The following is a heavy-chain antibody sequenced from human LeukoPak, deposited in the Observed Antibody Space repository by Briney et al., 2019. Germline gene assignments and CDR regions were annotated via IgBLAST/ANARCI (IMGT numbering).Heavy chain of an antibody. J-gene: IGHJ4*02. D-gene: IGHD3-22*01. V-gene: IGHV3-7*01. CDR1: GFTFSNSY. CDR2: IKEDGSAK. Sequence: PGGSLRLSCEASGFTFSNSYMSWVRQAPGKGLEWVATIKEDGSAKYYVDSVRGRFSISRDNAKNSLYLQMNSLSAEDTAVYYCARNSNFDTHDYWGQGTLVTVSS. CDR3: ARNSNFDTHDY.